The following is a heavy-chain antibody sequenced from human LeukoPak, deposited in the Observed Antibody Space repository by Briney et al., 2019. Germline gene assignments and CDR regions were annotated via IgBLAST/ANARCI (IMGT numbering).Heavy chain of an antibody. V-gene: IGHV4-34*01. D-gene: IGHD2-2*01. J-gene: IGHJ4*02. Sequence: SETLSLTCAVYGGSFSGYYWSWIRQPPGKGLEWIGEINHSGSTNYNPSLKSRVTISVDTSKNQFSLKLSSVTAADTAVYYCARGPEEYCSSTSCYYDYWGQGTLVTVSS. CDR3: ARGPEEYCSSTSCYYDY. CDR2: INHSGST. CDR1: GGSFSGYY.